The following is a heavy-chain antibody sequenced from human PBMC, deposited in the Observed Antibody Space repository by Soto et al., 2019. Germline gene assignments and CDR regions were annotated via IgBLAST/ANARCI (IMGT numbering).Heavy chain of an antibody. CDR2: ITYDGSHK. Sequence: GGSLRLSCAASGFTFDDYTMHWVRQAPGKGLEWVSVITYDGSHKYYADSVKGRFTTSRDNSNNMLYLQMDSLRAEDTAVYYCAKDGAPRYCSRSSCHPAGAYWGQGTLVTVSS. J-gene: IGHJ4*02. D-gene: IGHD2-15*01. CDR1: GFTFDDYT. CDR3: AKDGAPRYCSRSSCHPAGAY. V-gene: IGHV3-30*18.